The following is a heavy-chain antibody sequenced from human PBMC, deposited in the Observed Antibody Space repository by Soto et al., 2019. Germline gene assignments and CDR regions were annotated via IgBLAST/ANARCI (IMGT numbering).Heavy chain of an antibody. Sequence: GASVKVSCKASGYTFSSYGIGWVRQAPGQGLEWMGWISAYNGKTHYSQNFQGKVTMTTDTSTSTAYMELRTLRSDDTAVYYCAKADSNYAGRFSYYYMDVWGNGTLVTSP. CDR2: ISAYNGKT. V-gene: IGHV1-18*04. CDR3: AKADSNYAGRFSYYYMDV. CDR1: GYTFSSYG. D-gene: IGHD4-4*01. J-gene: IGHJ6*03.